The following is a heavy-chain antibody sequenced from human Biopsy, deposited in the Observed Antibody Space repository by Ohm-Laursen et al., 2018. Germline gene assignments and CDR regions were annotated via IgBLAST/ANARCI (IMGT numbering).Heavy chain of an antibody. CDR2: INPTGGTT. CDR3: ARDETGSSVFGPYYYGMDV. CDR1: GYTFTTYY. D-gene: IGHD3-9*01. V-gene: IGHV1-46*01. J-gene: IGHJ6*02. Sequence: GASVKVSCKASGYTFTTYYIHWVRQAPGQGLEWMGIINPTGGTTSYAEKFQGRVTLTRDTSTGTVYLELNSLIYEDTALYYCARDETGSSVFGPYYYGMDVWGQGTTVIVSS.